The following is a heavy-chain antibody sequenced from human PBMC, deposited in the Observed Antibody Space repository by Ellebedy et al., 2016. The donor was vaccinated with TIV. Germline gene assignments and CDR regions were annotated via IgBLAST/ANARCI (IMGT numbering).Heavy chain of an antibody. V-gene: IGHV2-70*04. CDR1: GLSVNSDGMR. CDR2: IDWDDDT. J-gene: IGHJ3*01. Sequence: SGPTLVKPTKTLTLTCTLSGLSVNSDGMRLVWIRQPPGKALAWLARIDWDDDTFYTTSLRTRLTISKDTSKNQVILTMTVMEPVDTATYYCARISRDAFDVWGQGAVVTVSS. CDR3: ARISRDAFDV.